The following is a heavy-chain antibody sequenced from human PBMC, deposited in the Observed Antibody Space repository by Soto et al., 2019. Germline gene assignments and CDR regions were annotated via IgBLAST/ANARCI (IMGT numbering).Heavy chain of an antibody. CDR1: GYSFTSYW. Sequence: GESLKISCKGSGYSFTSYWIGWVRQMPGKGLEWTGSIYPGDSDTRYSPSFQGQVTISADKSISTAYLQWSSLKASDTAMYYCAKDGHCNGGSGYLYYLDYWGQGTPVTVSS. J-gene: IGHJ4*02. V-gene: IGHV5-51*01. CDR3: AKDGHCNGGSGYLYYLDY. D-gene: IGHD3-22*01. CDR2: IYPGDSDT.